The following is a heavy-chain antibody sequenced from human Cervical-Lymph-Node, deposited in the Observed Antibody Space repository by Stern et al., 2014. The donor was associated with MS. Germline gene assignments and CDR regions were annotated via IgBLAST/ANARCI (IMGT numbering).Heavy chain of an antibody. V-gene: IGHV1-24*01. D-gene: IGHD3-3*01. CDR1: GYTITELS. Sequence: VQLVQSGAEVKKPGASVKVSCKVSGYTITELSMHWVRQAPGKGLEWMGGFDPEDGETIYAQKFQGRVTMTEDQSTDTAYMELSSLRSEDTAVYYCATDRDDFRSGYSAPTKGYGLDVWGQGTTVTV. J-gene: IGHJ6*02. CDR2: FDPEDGET. CDR3: ATDRDDFRSGYSAPTKGYGLDV.